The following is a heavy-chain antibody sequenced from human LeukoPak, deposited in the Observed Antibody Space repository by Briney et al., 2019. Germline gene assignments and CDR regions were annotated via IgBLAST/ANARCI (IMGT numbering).Heavy chain of an antibody. CDR1: GGSFSGYY. D-gene: IGHD3-10*01. V-gene: IGHV4-34*01. J-gene: IGHJ4*02. CDR2: INHSGST. Sequence: PSETLSLTCAVYGGSFSGYYWSWIRQPPGKGLEWIWEINHSGSTNYNPSLKSRVTISVDTSKNQFSLKLSSVTAADTAVYYCASSGVSSSRGARDATDYWGQGTLVTVSS. CDR3: ASSGVSSSRGARDATDY.